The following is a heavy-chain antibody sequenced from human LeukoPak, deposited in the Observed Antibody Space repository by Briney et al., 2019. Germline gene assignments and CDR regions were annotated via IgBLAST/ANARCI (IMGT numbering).Heavy chain of an antibody. V-gene: IGHV4-39*07. Sequence: SETLSLTCTVSGVSISSSNSYWGWIRQPPGKGLEWIGSIYYSGNTYYNPSLKSRVTISVDTSKNQFSLKLSSVTAADTAVYYCARSGSGYLRYYFDYWGQGTLVTVSS. J-gene: IGHJ4*02. CDR1: GVSISSSNSY. CDR2: IYYSGNT. D-gene: IGHD5-12*01. CDR3: ARSGSGYLRYYFDY.